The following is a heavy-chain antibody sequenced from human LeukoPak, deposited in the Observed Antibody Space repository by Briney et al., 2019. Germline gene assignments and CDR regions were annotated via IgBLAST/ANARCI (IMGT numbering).Heavy chain of an antibody. J-gene: IGHJ4*02. CDR2: ISGSGGST. D-gene: IGHD3-22*01. CDR1: GFTFSSYA. Sequence: GGSLRLSCAASGFTFSSYAMTWVRQAPGKGLEWVSAISGSGGSTYYADSVKGRFTISRDNSKNTLYLQMDSLRAEDTAVYYCYIPYYDTSAYKGYWGQGTLVTVSS. V-gene: IGHV3-23*01. CDR3: YIPYYDTSAYKGY.